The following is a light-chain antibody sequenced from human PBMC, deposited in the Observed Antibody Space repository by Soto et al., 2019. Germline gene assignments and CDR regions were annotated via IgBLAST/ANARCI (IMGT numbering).Light chain of an antibody. CDR2: GAS. CDR1: QSVSSS. V-gene: IGKV3-15*01. CDR3: QQYNSWPPGT. J-gene: IGKJ1*01. Sequence: EIVMTQSPATLSVSPGERVTLSCRASQSVSSSLAWYQQKPGQAPRLLIYGASTRASGIPARFSGSGSGTEFTLTISSLQSEDFAVYFCQQYNSWPPGTFGQGTKVDIK.